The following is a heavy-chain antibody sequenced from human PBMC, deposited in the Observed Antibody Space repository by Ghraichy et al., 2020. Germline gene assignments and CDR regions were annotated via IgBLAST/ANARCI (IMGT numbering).Heavy chain of an antibody. J-gene: IGHJ4*02. CDR3: VRDQWLAY. CDR2: LLRPLGHI. D-gene: IGHD6-19*01. V-gene: IGHV3-21*01. Sequence: GGSLRLSCSVSPPPSLLSPLPRPRPAQPPALSSFSSLLRPLGHISYPDSVKGRFTISRDNAKNSLYLQMNSLRAEDTAVYYCVRDQWLAYWGQGTLVTVSS. CDR1: PPPSLLSP.